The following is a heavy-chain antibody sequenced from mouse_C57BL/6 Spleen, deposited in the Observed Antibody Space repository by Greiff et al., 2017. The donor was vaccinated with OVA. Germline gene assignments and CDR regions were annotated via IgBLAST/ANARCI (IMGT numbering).Heavy chain of an antibody. CDR3: AEGVTPRAMDY. J-gene: IGHJ4*01. V-gene: IGHV1-64*01. CDR1: GYTFTSYW. D-gene: IGHD2-13*01. CDR2: IRPNSGST. Sequence: QVQLQQPGAELVKPGASVKLSCTASGYTFTSYWMHWVQQRPGQGLEWIGIIRPNSGSTNYTEKVKSKVTLTVDKSASTAYMQLSSLTSEDAAVYYCAEGVTPRAMDYWGQGTSVTVSS.